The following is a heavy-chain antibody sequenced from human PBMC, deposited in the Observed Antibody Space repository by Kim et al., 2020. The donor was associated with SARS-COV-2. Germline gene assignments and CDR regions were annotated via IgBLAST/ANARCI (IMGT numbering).Heavy chain of an antibody. CDR1: GGTFSSYA. Sequence: SVKVSCKASGGTFSSYAISWVRQAPGQGLEWMGGIIPIFGTANYAQKFQGRVTITADESTSTAYMELSSLRSEDTAVYYCAGRPTYYYDSSGSPPAHHFAYWGQGTLVTVSS. D-gene: IGHD3-22*01. J-gene: IGHJ4*02. V-gene: IGHV1-69*13. CDR2: IIPIFGTA. CDR3: AGRPTYYYDSSGSPPAHHFAY.